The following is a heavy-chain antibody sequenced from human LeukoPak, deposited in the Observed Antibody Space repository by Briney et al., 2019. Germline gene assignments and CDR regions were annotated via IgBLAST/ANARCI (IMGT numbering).Heavy chain of an antibody. V-gene: IGHV3-23*01. J-gene: IGHJ4*02. CDR1: GFTFSSYA. D-gene: IGHD3-3*01. CDR2: ISGSGGST. Sequence: GGSLRLSCAASGFTFSSYAMSRVRQAPGKGLEWVSAISGSGGSTYYADSVKGRFTISRDNSKNTLYLQMNSLRAEDTAVYYCAKVLRFLEWLPFDYWGQGTLVTVSS. CDR3: AKVLRFLEWLPFDY.